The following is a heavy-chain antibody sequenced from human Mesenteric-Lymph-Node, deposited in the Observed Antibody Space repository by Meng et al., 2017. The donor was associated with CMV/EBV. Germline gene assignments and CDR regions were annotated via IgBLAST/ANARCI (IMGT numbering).Heavy chain of an antibody. V-gene: IGHV1-8*03. CDR2: MNPNSGNT. CDR1: GHTFTDYF. CDR3: ARRYYGSGSTLGY. J-gene: IGHJ4*02. Sequence: ASVKVSCKASGHTFTDYFLHWMRQAPGQAPEWMGWMNPNSGNTGYAQKFQGRITISRNTSISTAYMELSSLRSEDTAVYYCARRYYGSGSTLGYWGQGTPVTVSS. D-gene: IGHD3-10*01.